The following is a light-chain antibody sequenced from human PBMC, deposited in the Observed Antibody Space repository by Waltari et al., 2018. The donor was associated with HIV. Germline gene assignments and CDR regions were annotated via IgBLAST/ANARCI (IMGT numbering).Light chain of an antibody. CDR3: SSYTSSSTLYV. J-gene: IGLJ1*01. V-gene: IGLV2-14*01. CDR2: EVS. Sequence: QSALTQPASVSGSPGQSIPISCTGTSLDVAGSNYVSWYQQHPGKAPKLMISEVSNRPSGVTNRFSGSKSGNTASLTISGLQVEDEADYYCSSYTSSSTLYVFGTGTKVTVL. CDR1: SLDVAGSNY.